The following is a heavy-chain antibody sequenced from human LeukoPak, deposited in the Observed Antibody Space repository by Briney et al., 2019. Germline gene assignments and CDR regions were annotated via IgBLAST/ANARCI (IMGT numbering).Heavy chain of an antibody. V-gene: IGHV3-21*01. CDR2: ISSSSSYI. D-gene: IGHD3-22*01. Sequence: GGSLRLSCAASGFAFSSYSMNWVRQAPGKGLEWVSSISSSSSYIYYADSVKGRFTISRDNAKNSLYLQMNSLRAEDTAVYYCAVENSSGAFDIWGQGTMVTVSS. CDR3: AVENSSGAFDI. J-gene: IGHJ3*02. CDR1: GFAFSSYS.